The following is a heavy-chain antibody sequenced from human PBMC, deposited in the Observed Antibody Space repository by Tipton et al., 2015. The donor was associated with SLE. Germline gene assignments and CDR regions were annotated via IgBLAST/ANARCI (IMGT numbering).Heavy chain of an antibody. CDR2: ISSSSSYT. CDR3: VGGGPSSTSRGYGMDV. V-gene: IGHV3-11*06. D-gene: IGHD2-2*01. Sequence: SLRLSCAASGFTFSDYYMSWIRQAPGKGLEWVSYISSSSSYTNYADSVKGRFTISRDNAKNSLYLQMNSLRAEDTAVYYCVGGGPSSTSRGYGMDVWGQGTTVTVSS. CDR1: GFTFSDYY. J-gene: IGHJ6*02.